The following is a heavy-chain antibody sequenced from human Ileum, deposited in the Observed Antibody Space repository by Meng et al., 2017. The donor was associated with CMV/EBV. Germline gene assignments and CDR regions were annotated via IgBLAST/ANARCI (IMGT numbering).Heavy chain of an antibody. J-gene: IGHJ4*02. CDR3: GRAGARGVPVDI. V-gene: IGHV4-4*07. Sequence: RAAGPGLGKPEDTLSHPCRCSVGSIGGSRWTWIRKPAGKGLEWIGRLRTSGTTDHNPSLKSRVTLSIDTSKNQFSLKLSSVTAADTAVYYCGRAGARGVPVDIWGQGTLVTVSS. CDR2: LRTSGTT. D-gene: IGHD3-10*01. CDR1: VGSIGGSR.